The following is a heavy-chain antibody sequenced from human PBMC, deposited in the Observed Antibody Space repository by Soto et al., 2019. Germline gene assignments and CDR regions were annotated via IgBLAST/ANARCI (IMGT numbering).Heavy chain of an antibody. CDR1: GYTFNFYG. D-gene: IGHD3-16*01. CDR3: ARIGVSSGHESPDFDS. CDR2: ISGFTGNT. V-gene: IGHV1-18*01. Sequence: ASVKVSCKASGYTFNFYGITWVRQATGQGLEWMGWISGFTGNTNYAADLQGRVTMTTDTSTSTAYMELRGLRSDDTAVYYCARIGVSSGHESPDFDSWGQGTLVTVSS. J-gene: IGHJ4*02.